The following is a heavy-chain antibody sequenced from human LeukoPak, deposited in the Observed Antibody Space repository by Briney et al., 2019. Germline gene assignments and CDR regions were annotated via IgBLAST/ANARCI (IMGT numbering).Heavy chain of an antibody. V-gene: IGHV3-23*01. CDR1: GLSFSFYA. J-gene: IGHJ4*02. CDR3: AKDFVRYNIQFDY. D-gene: IGHD1-1*01. CDR2: ISGGGAGT. Sequence: PGGSLRLSCAASGLSFSFYAMSWVRQAPGKGPEWVSSISGGGAGTYYADSVRGRFTISRDNSKNTLYLQMNSLRAEDTALYYCAKDFVRYNIQFDYWGQGALVTVSS.